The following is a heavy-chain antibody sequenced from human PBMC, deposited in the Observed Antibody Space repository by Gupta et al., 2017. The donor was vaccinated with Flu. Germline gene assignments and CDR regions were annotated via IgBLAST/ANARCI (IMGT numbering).Heavy chain of an antibody. CDR1: GGSISSGSYY. CDR2: IYTSGST. J-gene: IGHJ2*01. D-gene: IGHD6-19*01. V-gene: IGHV4-61*02. Sequence: QVQLQESGPGLVKPSQTLSLTCTVSGGSISSGSYYWSWIRQPAGKGLEWIGRIYTSGSTNYNPSLKSRVTISVDTSKNQFSLKLSSVTAADTAVYYCARDPFVEGGWYGGFWYFDLWGRGTLVTVSS. CDR3: ARDPFVEGGWYGGFWYFDL.